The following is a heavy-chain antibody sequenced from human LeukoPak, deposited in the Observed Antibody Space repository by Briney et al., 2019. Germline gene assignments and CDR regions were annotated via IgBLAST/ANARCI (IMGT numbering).Heavy chain of an antibody. D-gene: IGHD3-22*01. J-gene: IGHJ4*02. CDR1: CRSISRYY. V-gene: IGHV4-59*12. CDR2: IYYSGIT. CDR3: ARDNGPPYYYDSSGIDC. Sequence: SDTLSLIHTVSCRSISRYYWGWIRQPPRKGLEWTGYIYYSGITNYNPSLKSRLTISVDTSKNQLSLQLSSVTAAETAVYYCARDNGPPYYYDSSGIDCWGQGTLVTVSS.